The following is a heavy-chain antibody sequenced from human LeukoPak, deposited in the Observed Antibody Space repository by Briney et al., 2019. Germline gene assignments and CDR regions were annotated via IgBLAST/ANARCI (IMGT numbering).Heavy chain of an antibody. J-gene: IGHJ4*02. CDR3: ARGFLLVHQDIDS. D-gene: IGHD2-2*01. CDR2: INHSGNT. CDR1: GGSFSDYY. Sequence: SETLSLTCAVYGGSFSDYYWNWIRQPPGKGLEWIGEINHSGNTNYNPSLKSRVTISVDASKNQLSLKLRSVTAADTAVYYCARGFLLVHQDIDSWGQGTLVTVSS. V-gene: IGHV4-34*01.